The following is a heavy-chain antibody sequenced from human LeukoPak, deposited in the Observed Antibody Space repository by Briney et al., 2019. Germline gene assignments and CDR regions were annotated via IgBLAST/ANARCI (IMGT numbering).Heavy chain of an antibody. V-gene: IGHV3-30*19. J-gene: IGHJ3*02. CDR1: GFTFSGYG. Sequence: GGSLRLSCAASGFTFSGYGMHWVRQAPGKGLEWVAVISYDGNNKYYADSVTGRFTISRDDSTNTLYLQMNSLRTEDTAIYYCARRYCSSFTCYQGGPDAADIWGQGTLVTVSS. CDR3: ARRYCSSFTCYQGGPDAADI. D-gene: IGHD2-2*01. CDR2: ISYDGNNK.